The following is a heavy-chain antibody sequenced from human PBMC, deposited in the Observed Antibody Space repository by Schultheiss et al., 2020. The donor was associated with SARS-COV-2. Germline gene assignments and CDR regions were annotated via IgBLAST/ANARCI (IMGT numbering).Heavy chain of an antibody. CDR3: ARTYGTTVTARSYFDY. D-gene: IGHD4-17*01. Sequence: SGPTLVKPTQTLTLTCTFSGFSLSTSGVGVGWIRQPPGKALEWLAHIFSNDEKSYSTSLKSRLTISKDTSKNQVVLTMTRMDTVDTATYYCARTYGTTVTARSYFDYWGQGTLVTVSS. CDR1: GFSLSTSGVG. V-gene: IGHV2-5*01. J-gene: IGHJ4*02. CDR2: IFSNDEK.